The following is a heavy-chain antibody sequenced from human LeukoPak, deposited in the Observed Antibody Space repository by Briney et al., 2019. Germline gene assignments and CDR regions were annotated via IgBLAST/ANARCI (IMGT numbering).Heavy chain of an antibody. D-gene: IGHD3-22*01. CDR2: IYYSGST. J-gene: IGHJ4*02. CDR1: GGSISSYY. CDR3: AKTPYYYDSSGYYYALDY. V-gene: IGHV4-59*01. Sequence: SETLSLTCTVSGGSISSYYWSWIRQPPGKGLEWIGYIYYSGSTNYNPSLKSRVIISVDTSKNQLSLKLSSVTAADTAVYYCAKTPYYYDSSGYYYALDYWGQGTLVTVSS.